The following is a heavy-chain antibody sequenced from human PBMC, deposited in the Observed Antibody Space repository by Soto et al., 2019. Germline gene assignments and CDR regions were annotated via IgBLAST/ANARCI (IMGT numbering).Heavy chain of an antibody. Sequence: SVKVSCKASGGTFSSYSISWVLQAPGQGLEWMGGIIPIFGTANYAQKFQGRVTITADESTSTAYMELSSLRSEDTAVYYCARDGDYGDYVDRYYFDYWGQGTLVTVSS. J-gene: IGHJ4*02. V-gene: IGHV1-69*13. CDR2: IIPIFGTA. CDR3: ARDGDYGDYVDRYYFDY. D-gene: IGHD4-17*01. CDR1: GGTFSSYS.